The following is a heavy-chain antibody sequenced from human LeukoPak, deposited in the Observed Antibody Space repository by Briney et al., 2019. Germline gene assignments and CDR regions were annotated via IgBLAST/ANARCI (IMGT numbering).Heavy chain of an antibody. J-gene: IGHJ4*02. Sequence: GASVKVSCKASGYTFTSYGIIWVRQAPGQGLEWMGWISAYNGNTNYAQKLQGRVTMTTDTSTSTAYMELRSLRSDDTAVYYCARDRGSSSRGSFDYWGQGTLVTVSS. CDR2: ISAYNGNT. D-gene: IGHD6-6*01. CDR3: ARDRGSSSRGSFDY. CDR1: GYTFTSYG. V-gene: IGHV1-18*01.